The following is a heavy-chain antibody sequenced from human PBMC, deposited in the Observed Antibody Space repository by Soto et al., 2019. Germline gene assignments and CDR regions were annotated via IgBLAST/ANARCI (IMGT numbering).Heavy chain of an antibody. CDR2: IWYDGSNK. J-gene: IGHJ6*01. D-gene: IGHD3-3*01. Sequence: QVQLVESGGGVVQPGRSLRLSCAASGFTFSSYGMHWVRQAPGKGLEWVAVIWYDGSNKYYADSVKGRVTISRDNSKNTRYLQMNSLRAEDTAVYYCARDRSASNYDFWSGLYYGMDVW. CDR1: GFTFSSYG. CDR3: ARDRSASNYDFWSGLYYGMDV. V-gene: IGHV3-33*01.